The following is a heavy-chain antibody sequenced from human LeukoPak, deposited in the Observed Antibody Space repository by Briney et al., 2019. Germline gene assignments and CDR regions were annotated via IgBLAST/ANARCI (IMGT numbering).Heavy chain of an antibody. CDR1: GFTFSRYN. J-gene: IGHJ5*02. Sequence: GGSLRLSCTASGFTFSRYNMNWVRQPPGKGLEWVSYISFSSGSISYAESVKGRFTISRDNAQSSLYLQMNSLRDEDTAVYYCTSLNYFYDTGGSPWGQGTLVTVSS. CDR2: ISFSSGSI. V-gene: IGHV3-48*02. D-gene: IGHD3-22*01. CDR3: TSLNYFYDTGGSP.